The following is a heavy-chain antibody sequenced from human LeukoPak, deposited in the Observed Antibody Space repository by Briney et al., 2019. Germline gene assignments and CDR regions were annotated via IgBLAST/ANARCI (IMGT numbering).Heavy chain of an antibody. CDR1: GYTFTSYY. CDR2: INPSGGST. V-gene: IGHV1-46*01. J-gene: IGHJ2*01. CDR3: ARDLDDYGDHYWYFDL. Sequence: ASVKVSCKASGYTFTSYYMHWVRQAPGQGLEWMGIINPSGGSTSYAQKFQGRVTMTRDMSTSTVYMKLSSLRSEDTAVYYCARDLDDYGDHYWYFDLWGRGTLVTVSS. D-gene: IGHD4-17*01.